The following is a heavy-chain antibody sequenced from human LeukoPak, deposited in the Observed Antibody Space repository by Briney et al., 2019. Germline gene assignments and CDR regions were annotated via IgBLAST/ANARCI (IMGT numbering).Heavy chain of an antibody. V-gene: IGHV4-38-2*02. J-gene: IGHJ3*02. Sequence: SETLSLTCTVSGYSISSGYYWGWIRQPPGKGLEWIGSIYHSGSTYYNPSLKSRVTISVDTSKNQFPLKLSSVTAADTAVYYCARVSGSSYAFDIWGQGTMVTVSS. D-gene: IGHD1-26*01. CDR1: GYSISSGYY. CDR3: ARVSGSSYAFDI. CDR2: IYHSGST.